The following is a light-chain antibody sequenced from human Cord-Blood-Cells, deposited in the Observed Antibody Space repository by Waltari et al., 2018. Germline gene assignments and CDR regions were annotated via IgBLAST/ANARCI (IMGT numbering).Light chain of an antibody. V-gene: IGKV2-28*01. CDR2: LGS. Sequence: DIVMTQSPLSLPVTPGEPASISCRSSQSLLHSNGYNYLDWYLQKPGQSPQLLIYLGSNRAAGVPDRFSGSRSGTDFTLKIRRVEAEDVGVYYCMQALQAPTFGGGTKVEIK. CDR1: QSLLHSNGYNY. CDR3: MQALQAPT. J-gene: IGKJ4*01.